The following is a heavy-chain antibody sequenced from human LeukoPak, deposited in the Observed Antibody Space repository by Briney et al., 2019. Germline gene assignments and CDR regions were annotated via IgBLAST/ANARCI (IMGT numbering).Heavy chain of an antibody. V-gene: IGHV3-53*01. Sequence: LPGGSLRVSCAASGFTVSNHYMSWVRQAPGKGLEWVSVIYSGGSTENADSVKGRFTISRDNSNNTMHLQMNSLGAEDTAVYYCARVMVEYSSSSVNYFYYMDVWGKGTTVTVSS. CDR3: ARVMVEYSSSSVNYFYYMDV. D-gene: IGHD6-6*01. CDR1: GFTVSNHY. J-gene: IGHJ6*03. CDR2: IYSGGST.